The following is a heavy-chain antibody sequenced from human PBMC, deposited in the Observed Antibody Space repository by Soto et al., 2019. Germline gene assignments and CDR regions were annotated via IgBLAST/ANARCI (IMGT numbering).Heavy chain of an antibody. V-gene: IGHV1-69*12. CDR1: GGTFSTSA. Sequence: QVQLVQSGAEVKKPGSSVKVSCKASGGTFSTSAISWVRQAPGQGLEWVGGIMPVFATPDYAQKFQGRVTITADESTTTASLELTSLKTDDTAVFYCARDNDRHQLGGNQYYILHVWGQGTEITVSS. CDR3: ARDNDRHQLGGNQYYILHV. J-gene: IGHJ6*02. D-gene: IGHD1-1*01. CDR2: IMPVFATP.